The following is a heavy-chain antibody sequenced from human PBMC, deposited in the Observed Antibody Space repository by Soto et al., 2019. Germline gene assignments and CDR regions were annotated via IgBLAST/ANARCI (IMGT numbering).Heavy chain of an antibody. CDR1: GFFFRDFG. J-gene: IGHJ4*01. V-gene: IGHV3-33*01. Sequence: PGGSLRLSCVASGFFFRDFGMHWVRQAPGKGLEWVSVIWYDGSNTYQGESVKGRFTMSRDISKNTLYLQMDSLRPEDTAVYYCAIAMAGKWPPFAYWGHGTLVTVSS. D-gene: IGHD6-19*01. CDR2: IWYDGSNT. CDR3: AIAMAGKWPPFAY.